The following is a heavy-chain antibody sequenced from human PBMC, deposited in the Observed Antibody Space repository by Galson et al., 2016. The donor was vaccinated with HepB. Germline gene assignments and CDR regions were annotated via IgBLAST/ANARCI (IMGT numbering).Heavy chain of an antibody. V-gene: IGHV3-7*01. CDR2: IRPEGSGK. CDR3: ARGLDATMGGGWHYGMDV. Sequence: SLRLSCAASGFSFSDYWMNWVRQAPGKGLEWVANIRPEGSGKNYVDSVEGRFTISRDNPKKSLYLQINILRAEDTAVYYCARGLDATMGGGWHYGMDVWGQGTTVTVSS. J-gene: IGHJ6*02. D-gene: IGHD5-18*01. CDR1: GFSFSDYW.